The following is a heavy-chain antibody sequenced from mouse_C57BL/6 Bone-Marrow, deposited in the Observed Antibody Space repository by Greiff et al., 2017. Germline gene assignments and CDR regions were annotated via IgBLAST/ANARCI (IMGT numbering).Heavy chain of an antibody. V-gene: IGHV1-82*01. Sequence: QVQLQQSGPELVKPGASVKISCKASGYAFSSSWMTWVKQRPGKGLEWIGRIYPGDGDTNYNGKFKGKATLTADKSSSTAYMQLSSLTSEDSAVYVCARSRLITTADYWGQGTTLTVSS. D-gene: IGHD1-1*01. CDR1: GYAFSSSW. J-gene: IGHJ2*01. CDR2: IYPGDGDT. CDR3: ARSRLITTADY.